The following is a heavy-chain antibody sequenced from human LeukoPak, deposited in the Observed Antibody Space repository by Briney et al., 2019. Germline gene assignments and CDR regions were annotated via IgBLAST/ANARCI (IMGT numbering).Heavy chain of an antibody. CDR3: AGVVVPAAIQGENWFDP. Sequence: ASVTVSCKASGYTFTSYYMHWVRQAPGQGLEWMGIINPSGGSTSYAQKFQGRVTMTRDTSTSTVYMELSSLRSEDTAVYYCAGVVVPAAIQGENWFDPWGQGTLVTVSS. V-gene: IGHV1-46*01. D-gene: IGHD2-2*02. CDR1: GYTFTSYY. J-gene: IGHJ5*02. CDR2: INPSGGST.